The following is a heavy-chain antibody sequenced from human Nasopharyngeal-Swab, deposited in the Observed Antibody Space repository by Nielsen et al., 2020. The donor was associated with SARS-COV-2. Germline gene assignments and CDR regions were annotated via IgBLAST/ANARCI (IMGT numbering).Heavy chain of an antibody. V-gene: IGHV4-59*01. J-gene: IGHJ4*02. Sequence: SETLSLTCTVSGGSMSTYYWSWIRQPTGKGLEWIGIIYYSGSTNYNPSLESRVTISADTPKNQFPLKLSSVTAADTAMYYCARRITATSTGFDYWGQGTLVTVSS. CDR3: ARRITATSTGFDY. CDR2: IYYSGST. CDR1: GGSMSTYY. D-gene: IGHD4-17*01.